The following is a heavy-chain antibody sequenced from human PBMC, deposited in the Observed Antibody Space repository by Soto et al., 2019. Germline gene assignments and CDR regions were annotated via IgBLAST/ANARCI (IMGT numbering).Heavy chain of an antibody. CDR2: IKQDGSEK. V-gene: IGHV3-7*01. D-gene: IGHD2-2*01. Sequence: GGSLRLSCAASGFTFSSYWMSWVRQAPGKGLEWVANIKQDGSEKYYVDSVKGRFTISRDNAKNSLYLQMNSLRAEDTAVYYCARAATGYCSSNSCFINDYWGQGTLVTVSS. CDR1: GFTFSSYW. J-gene: IGHJ4*02. CDR3: ARAATGYCSSNSCFINDY.